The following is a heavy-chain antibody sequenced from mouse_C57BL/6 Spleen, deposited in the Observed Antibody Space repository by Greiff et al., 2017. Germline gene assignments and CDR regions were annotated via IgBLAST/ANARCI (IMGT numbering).Heavy chain of an antibody. CDR2: IYPGSGST. CDR1: GYTFTSYW. CDR3: ARLAYDYDGNYFDY. J-gene: IGHJ2*01. D-gene: IGHD2-4*01. Sequence: VKLQQPGAELVKPGASVKMSCKASGYTFTSYWITWVKQRPGQGLEWIGDIYPGSGSTNYNEKFKSKATLTVDTSSSTAYMQLSSLTSEDSAVYYCARLAYDYDGNYFDYWGQGTTLTVSS. V-gene: IGHV1-55*01.